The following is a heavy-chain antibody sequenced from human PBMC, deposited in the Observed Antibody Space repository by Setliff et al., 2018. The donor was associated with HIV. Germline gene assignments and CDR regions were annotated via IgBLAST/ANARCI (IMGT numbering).Heavy chain of an antibody. CDR1: GGSISNYH. CDR2: IHTSGTT. CDR3: ATVGIFFDSDAYQVYVFDI. Sequence: KPSETLSLTCTVSGGSISNYHLTWIRQSPGKGLEWIGYIHTSGTTNYNASLKSRVTISLDTSESQMSLKLSSVTAADTAVYFYATVGIFFDSDAYQVYVFDIWGPGTVVTVSS. D-gene: IGHD3-16*01. V-gene: IGHV4-4*08. J-gene: IGHJ3*02.